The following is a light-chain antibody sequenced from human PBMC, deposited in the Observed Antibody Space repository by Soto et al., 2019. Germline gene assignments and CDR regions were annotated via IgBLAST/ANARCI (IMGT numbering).Light chain of an antibody. CDR3: HHYNAYSAA. V-gene: IGKV1-5*01. Sequence: MEMAQAKCVLPGCGGDRHTITCRASQSISSWLAWYQQKPGKAPKLLIFAASSLQSGVPSRFSGSSHETELNHIGRSPQPSYFATYYCHHYNAYSAALGQGTKVDIK. J-gene: IGKJ1*01. CDR2: AAS. CDR1: QSISSW.